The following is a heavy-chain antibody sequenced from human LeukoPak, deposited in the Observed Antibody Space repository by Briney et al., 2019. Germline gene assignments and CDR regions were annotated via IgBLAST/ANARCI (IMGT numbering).Heavy chain of an antibody. CDR3: AKGGGRPLGDAFDI. CDR2: ISGSGGST. Sequence: GRSLRLSCAASGFTFSSYAVSWVRQAPGKGLEWVSAISGSGGSTHYADSVKGRFTISRDNSKNTLYLQMNSLRAEDTAVYFCAKGGGRPLGDAFDIWGQGTMVTVSS. V-gene: IGHV3-23*01. D-gene: IGHD3-16*01. J-gene: IGHJ3*02. CDR1: GFTFSSYA.